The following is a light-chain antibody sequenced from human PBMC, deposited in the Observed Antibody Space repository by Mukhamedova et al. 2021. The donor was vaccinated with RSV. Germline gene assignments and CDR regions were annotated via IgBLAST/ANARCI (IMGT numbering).Light chain of an antibody. CDR3: QQFYSYPRT. J-gene: IGKJ2*01. V-gene: IGKV1-13*02. CDR2: DAS. Sequence: WYQRRVHGKTPSLLIYDASSLESEVPSRFSGSGSGTDFNLTISSLQPEDFATYYCQQFYSYPRTFCQGTKLEI.